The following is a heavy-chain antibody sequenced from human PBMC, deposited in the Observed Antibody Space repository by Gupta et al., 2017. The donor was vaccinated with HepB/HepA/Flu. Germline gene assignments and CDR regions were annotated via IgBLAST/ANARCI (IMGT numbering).Heavy chain of an antibody. CDR2: INPSGGST. Sequence: QVQLVQSGAEVKKPGASVKVSCKASGYTFTSYYMHWVRQAPGPGLEWMGIINPSGGSTSYAQKFQGRVTMTRDTSTSTVYMELSSLRSEDTAVYYCARGYHLHYYGSGTGAEYFQHWGQGTLVTVSS. D-gene: IGHD3-10*01. J-gene: IGHJ1*01. CDR3: ARGYHLHYYGSGTGAEYFQH. V-gene: IGHV1-46*01. CDR1: GYTFTSYY.